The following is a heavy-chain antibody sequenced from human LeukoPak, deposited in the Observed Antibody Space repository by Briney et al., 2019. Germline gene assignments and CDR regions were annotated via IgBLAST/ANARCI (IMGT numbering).Heavy chain of an antibody. CDR3: ARGPQFSGPGWFDP. CDR1: GFTFSGYV. V-gene: IGHV3-21*01. CDR2: ITFSSSHI. Sequence: SGGSLRLSCAASGFTFSGYVMTWVRQAPGKGLECVSSITFSSSHIYYADSVKGRFTISRDNTKDSLYLQMNSLRAEDTAIYYCARGPQFSGPGWFDPWGQGTLVTVSS. J-gene: IGHJ5*02. D-gene: IGHD3-10*01.